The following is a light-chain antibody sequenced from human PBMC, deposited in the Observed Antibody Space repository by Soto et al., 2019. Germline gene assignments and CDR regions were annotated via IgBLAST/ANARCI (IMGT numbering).Light chain of an antibody. J-gene: IGKJ1*01. CDR1: QSISSW. V-gene: IGKV1-5*01. CDR2: DAS. CDR3: QQYNSYS. Sequence: DIQMTQSPSTLSASVGVRVTITCRASQSISSWFAWYQQKPGKAPKLLIYDASSLESGVPSRFSGSGSGTEFTLTISSLQPDDFATYYCQQYNSYSFGQGTKVEIK.